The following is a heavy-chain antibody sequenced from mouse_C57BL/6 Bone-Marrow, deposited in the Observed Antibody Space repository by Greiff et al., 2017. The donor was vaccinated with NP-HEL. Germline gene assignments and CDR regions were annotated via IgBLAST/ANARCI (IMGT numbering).Heavy chain of an antibody. D-gene: IGHD1-1*01. CDR2: IDPENGDT. J-gene: IGHJ1*03. Sequence: EVHLVESGAELVRPGASVKLSCTASGFNIKDDYMHWVKQRPEQGLEWIGWIDPENGDTEYASKFQGKATITADPSSNTAYLQLSSLTSEDTAFYYCTTLYYYGSSSWGTGTTVTVSS. V-gene: IGHV14-4*01. CDR3: TTLYYYGSSS. CDR1: GFNIKDDY.